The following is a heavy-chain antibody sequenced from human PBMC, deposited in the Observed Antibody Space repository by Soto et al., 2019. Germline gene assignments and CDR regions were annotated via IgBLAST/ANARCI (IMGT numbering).Heavy chain of an antibody. Sequence: QVQLQESGPGLVKPSQTLSLTCTVSGGSISSGGYYWSWIRQHPGKGLEWIGYIYYSGSTYYNPSPNSRVTISVDTSKNQFSLKLSSVTAADTAVYYCARGGRRSPGMDVWGQGTTVTVSS. CDR3: ARGGRRSPGMDV. CDR2: IYYSGST. J-gene: IGHJ6*02. V-gene: IGHV4-31*03. CDR1: GGSISSGGYY.